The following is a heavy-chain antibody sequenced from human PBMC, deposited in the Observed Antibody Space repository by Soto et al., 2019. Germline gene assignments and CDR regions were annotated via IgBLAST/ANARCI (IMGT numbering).Heavy chain of an antibody. CDR2: TKQGGNEK. J-gene: IGHJ6*02. V-gene: IGHV3-7*01. CDR1: GFMFSTYL. D-gene: IGHD3-16*01. CDR3: VGALTYEVPYYYYGMDV. Sequence: GGSLRLSCEASGFMFSTYLMSWVRQAPGKXLEWVANTKQGGNEKFYVDSVKGRFTISRDNAKKSLFLQMNSLRPEDTAVYYCVGALTYEVPYYYYGMDVWGQGITVTVSS.